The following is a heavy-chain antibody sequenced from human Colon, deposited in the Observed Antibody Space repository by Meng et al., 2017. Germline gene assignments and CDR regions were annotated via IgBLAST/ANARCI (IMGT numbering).Heavy chain of an antibody. D-gene: IGHD3-22*01. CDR3: ARDLSSARYYFDN. CDR2: TYYRSRWYN. J-gene: IGHJ4*02. CDR1: GDSVSSYSAA. Sequence: QVQLQQSGPGLVKLSQTLPLTCAISGDSVSSYSAAWDWIRQSPSRGLEWLGRTYYRSRWYNDYAVSLKGRITITPDTSKNLFSLHLNSVTPEDTAIYYCARDLSSARYYFDNWGQGILVTVSS. V-gene: IGHV6-1*01.